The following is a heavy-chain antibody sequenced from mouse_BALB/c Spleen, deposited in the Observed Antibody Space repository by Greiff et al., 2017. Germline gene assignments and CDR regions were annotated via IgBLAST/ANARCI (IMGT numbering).Heavy chain of an antibody. Sequence: EVQRVESGGGLVKPGGSLKLSCAASGFTFSSYAMSWVRQTPEKRLEWVATISSGGSYTYYPDSVKGRFTISRDNAKNTLYLQMSSLRSEDTAMYYCARLTGTSGYYFDYWGQGTTLTVSS. V-gene: IGHV5-9-3*01. D-gene: IGHD4-1*01. J-gene: IGHJ2*01. CDR3: ARLTGTSGYYFDY. CDR1: GFTFSSYA. CDR2: ISSGGSYT.